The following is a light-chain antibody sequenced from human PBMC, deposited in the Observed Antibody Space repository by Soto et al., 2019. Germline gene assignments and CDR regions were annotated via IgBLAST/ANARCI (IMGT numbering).Light chain of an antibody. CDR2: GAS. V-gene: IGKV3-15*01. CDR1: QSVSSN. J-gene: IGKJ1*01. CDR3: QQYNTWPPWT. Sequence: EIVMTQSPATLSVSPGERATLSCRASQSVSSNLAWYQQKHGQAPRLLIYGASTSATGIPARFIGSGSGTAFSLPIISRPSEDFAVYYCQQYNTWPPWTFGQGTKAEIK.